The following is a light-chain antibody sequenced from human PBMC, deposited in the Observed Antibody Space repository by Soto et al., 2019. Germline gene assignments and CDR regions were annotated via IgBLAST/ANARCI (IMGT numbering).Light chain of an antibody. CDR2: GAF. CDR3: QQYNAWHQIT. J-gene: IGKJ5*01. Sequence: EIVMTQSPGTLSVSPGERATLSCRASQSISTNVGWYQQRPGQAPRLLIYGAFTRATGIPARFSGSGSWTEFPLPISRLESEDSAVYYCQQYNAWHQITFGQGTRLEIK. CDR1: QSISTN. V-gene: IGKV3-15*01.